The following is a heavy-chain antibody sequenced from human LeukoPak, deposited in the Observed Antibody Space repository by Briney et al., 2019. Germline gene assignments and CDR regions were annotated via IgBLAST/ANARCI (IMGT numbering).Heavy chain of an antibody. V-gene: IGHV4-34*01. CDR1: GGSFSGYY. Sequence: SETLSLTCAVYGGSFSGYYWSWIRQPPGKGLEWIGEINHSGNTNYNPSLKSRVTISVDTSKNQFSLKLSSVTAADTAVYYCARDSSSWYRNPFDYWGQGTLVTVSS. CDR3: ARDSSSWYRNPFDY. D-gene: IGHD6-13*01. CDR2: INHSGNT. J-gene: IGHJ4*02.